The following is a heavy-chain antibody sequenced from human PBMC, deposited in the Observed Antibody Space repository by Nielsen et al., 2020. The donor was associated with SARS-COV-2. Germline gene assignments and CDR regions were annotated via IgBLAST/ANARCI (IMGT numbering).Heavy chain of an antibody. J-gene: IGHJ4*02. D-gene: IGHD5/OR15-5a*01. CDR1: GYTFTGYY. CDR2: INPNSGDT. CDR3: ARVEQLYDYFDY. Sequence: ASVKVSCKASGYTFTGYYIHWVRQAPGQGLEWMGRINPNSGDTYYGEKFQGRVTMTRDTSMSTAYMELTSLKSDDTAVYYCARVEQLYDYFDYWGQGTLVTVSS. V-gene: IGHV1-2*06.